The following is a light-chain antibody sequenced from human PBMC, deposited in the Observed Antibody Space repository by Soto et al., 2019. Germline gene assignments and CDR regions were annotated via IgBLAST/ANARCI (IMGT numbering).Light chain of an antibody. V-gene: IGLV1-47*02. J-gene: IGLJ2*01. Sequence: QSVLTQPPSASGTPGQKVFISCSGSSSNIGGTNYAYWYQQLPGAAPKLLMHSNNLRPSGVPERISGSKFGTAASLAISGLRCEDEAVYYCASWDDRLGDVVFGGETKVT. CDR3: ASWDDRLGDVV. CDR2: SNN. CDR1: SSNIGGTNY.